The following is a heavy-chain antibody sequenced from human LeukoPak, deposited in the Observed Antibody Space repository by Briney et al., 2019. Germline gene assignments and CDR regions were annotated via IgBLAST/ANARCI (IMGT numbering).Heavy chain of an antibody. CDR3: ATGYYYDGSAFDI. J-gene: IGHJ3*02. D-gene: IGHD3-22*01. CDR2: MNPNSGNT. CDR1: GYTFTSYD. V-gene: IGHV1-8*01. Sequence: ASVKVSCKASGYTFTSYDINWVRQATGQGLEWMRWMNPNSGNTGYAQKFQGRVTMTRNTSISTAYMELSSLRSEDTAVYYCATGYYYDGSAFDIWGQGTMVTVSS.